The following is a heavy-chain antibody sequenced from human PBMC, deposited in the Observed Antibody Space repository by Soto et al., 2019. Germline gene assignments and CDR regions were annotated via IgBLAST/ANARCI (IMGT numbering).Heavy chain of an antibody. CDR1: GGSISSSSYY. CDR2: IYYSGST. Sequence: TSETLSLTYTVSGGSISSSSYYWGWIRQPPGKGLEWIGSIYYSGSTYYNPSLKSRVTISVDTSKNQFSLKLSSVTAADTAVYYCGTSIAAAGENYWGQGTLVTVSS. V-gene: IGHV4-39*01. D-gene: IGHD6-13*01. J-gene: IGHJ4*02. CDR3: GTSIAAAGENY.